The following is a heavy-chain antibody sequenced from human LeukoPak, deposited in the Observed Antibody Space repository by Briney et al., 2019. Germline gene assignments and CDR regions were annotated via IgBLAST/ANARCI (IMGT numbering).Heavy chain of an antibody. J-gene: IGHJ4*02. CDR1: GYTFTGYY. D-gene: IGHD2-8*01. CDR2: INPNSGGT. CDR3: ARDHGYCTNGVCYLLFDY. V-gene: IGHV1-2*02. Sequence: ASVKVSCKASGYTFTGYYMHWVRQAPGQGLEWVGWINPNSGGTNYAQKFQGRVTMTRDTSISTAYMELSRLRSDDTAVYYCARDHGYCTNGVCYLLFDYWGRGTLVTVSS.